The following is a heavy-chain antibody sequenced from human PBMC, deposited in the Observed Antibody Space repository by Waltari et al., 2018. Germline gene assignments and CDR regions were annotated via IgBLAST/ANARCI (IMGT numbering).Heavy chain of an antibody. Sequence: KPSETLSLTCAVYGGSFSGYYWSWIRQPPGKGLEWIGEINHSGSTNYNPSLKSRVTISVDTSKNQFSLKLSSVTAADTAVYYCARIGVPPYYYYMDVWGKGTTVTISS. J-gene: IGHJ6*03. D-gene: IGHD3-16*01. CDR2: INHSGST. V-gene: IGHV4-34*01. CDR3: ARIGVPPYYYYMDV. CDR1: GGSFSGYY.